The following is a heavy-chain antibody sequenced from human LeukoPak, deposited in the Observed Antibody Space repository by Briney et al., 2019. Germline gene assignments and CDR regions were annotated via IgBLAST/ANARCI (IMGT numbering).Heavy chain of an antibody. CDR3: AKDPRSTAVTTSRSFGY. J-gene: IGHJ4*02. V-gene: IGHV3-23*01. CDR1: GFTFSSYA. Sequence: GGSLRLSCAASGFTFSSYAMSWVRQAPGKGLEWVSTISGTGGTTYYADSVKGRFTISRDNSKNTLYLQMNSLRAEDTAVYYCAKDPRSTAVTTSRSFGYWGQGTLVTVSS. CDR2: ISGTGGTT. D-gene: IGHD4-11*01.